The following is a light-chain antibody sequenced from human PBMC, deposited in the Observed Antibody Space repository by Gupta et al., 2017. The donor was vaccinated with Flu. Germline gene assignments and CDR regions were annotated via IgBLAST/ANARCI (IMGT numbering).Light chain of an antibody. CDR1: TSDVGANNY. J-gene: IGLJ1*01. CDR2: GVN. CDR3: SSYRSSSTSFF. Sequence: IAISCTGTTSDVGANNYVSWYQQHPGKAPKVMIYGVNNRPSGVSDRFSGSKSGNTASLTIAGLQAEDEADYYCSSYRSSSTSFFFGTGTKVTVL. V-gene: IGLV2-14*01.